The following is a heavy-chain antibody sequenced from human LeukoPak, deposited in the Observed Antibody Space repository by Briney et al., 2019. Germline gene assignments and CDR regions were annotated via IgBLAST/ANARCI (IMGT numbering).Heavy chain of an antibody. CDR2: INQDGSEK. Sequence: GGSLRLSCAASGFTLNSYWMSWLRRAPGKGLEWVANINQDGSEKNYVDSVKGRFTISRDNAENSLDLQMNSLRVEDTAVYYCARGPLADIVVVVAATEYFQHWGQGTLVTVSS. D-gene: IGHD2-15*01. CDR3: ARGPLADIVVVVAATEYFQH. CDR1: GFTLNSYW. J-gene: IGHJ1*01. V-gene: IGHV3-7*01.